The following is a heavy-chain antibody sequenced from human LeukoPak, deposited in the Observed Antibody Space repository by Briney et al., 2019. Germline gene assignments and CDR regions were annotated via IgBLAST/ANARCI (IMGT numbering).Heavy chain of an antibody. CDR3: ARSNLGELSA. J-gene: IGHJ5*02. CDR2: IGTAGDT. Sequence: GGSLRLSCAASGFTFSSYDVHWVRQATGKGLEWASAIGTAGDTYYPGSVKGRFTISRENAKNSLYLQMNSLRAGDTAVYYCARSNLGELSAWGQGTLVTVSS. D-gene: IGHD3-16*02. V-gene: IGHV3-13*01. CDR1: GFTFSSYD.